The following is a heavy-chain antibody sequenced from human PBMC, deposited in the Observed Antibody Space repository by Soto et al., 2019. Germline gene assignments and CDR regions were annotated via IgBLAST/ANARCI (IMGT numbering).Heavy chain of an antibody. Sequence: QVQLQESGPGLVRPLETLSLTCKVSGGSITSYRWSWIRQSAGKGLEWIGRINTSGNTHYNPSLKRRVTVSIDTSQHQFFLTVTSVTAAASAVYYCARESGDNWDYEAYWGQGTPVTVSS. D-gene: IGHD1-7*01. V-gene: IGHV4-4*07. CDR3: ARESGDNWDYEAY. CDR1: GGSITSYR. CDR2: INTSGNT. J-gene: IGHJ4*02.